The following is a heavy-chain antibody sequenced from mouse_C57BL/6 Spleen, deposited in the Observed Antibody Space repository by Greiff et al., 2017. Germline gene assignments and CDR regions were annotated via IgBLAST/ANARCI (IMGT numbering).Heavy chain of an antibody. CDR1: GYTFTDYY. D-gene: IGHD1-1*02. J-gene: IGHJ1*03. V-gene: IGHV1-26*01. CDR2: INPNNGGT. Sequence: EVQLQQSGPELVKPGASVKISCKASGYTFTDYYMNWVKQSHGKSLEWIGDINPNNGGTSYNQKFKGKATLTVDKSSSTAYMELRSLTSEDSAVXYCARCDLWVESNWYFDVWGTGTTVTVSS. CDR3: ARCDLWVESNWYFDV.